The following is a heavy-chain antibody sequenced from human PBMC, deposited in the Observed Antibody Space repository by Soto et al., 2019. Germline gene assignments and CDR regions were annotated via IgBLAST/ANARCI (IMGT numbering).Heavy chain of an antibody. D-gene: IGHD3-16*01. CDR3: AKITGGY. J-gene: IGHJ4*02. Sequence: EVQLVESGGGLEQPGGSLRLSCAASGFTFSGNSMSWVRQAPGKGLEWVSYISRSGGSIYYADSVKGRFTISRDNAKNSLYLQMNSLRDEDTAVYYCAKITGGYWGQGTLVTVSS. CDR2: ISRSGGSI. CDR1: GFTFSGNS. V-gene: IGHV3-48*02.